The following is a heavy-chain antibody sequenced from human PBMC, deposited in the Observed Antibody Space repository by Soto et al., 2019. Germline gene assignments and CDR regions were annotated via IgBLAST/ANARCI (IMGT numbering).Heavy chain of an antibody. V-gene: IGHV3-30-3*01. CDR3: ARDDEGGSYCDLGY. J-gene: IGHJ4*02. Sequence: GSLRLSCAASGFTFCSYALSWVRQAPGKGLEWVAIILHDGNDKYYADSVKGRFTISRDNSKNTLYLQMNSLRTEDTAIYYCARDDEGGSYCDLGYWGQGTMVTVSS. D-gene: IGHD3-10*01. CDR1: GFTFCSYA. CDR2: ILHDGNDK.